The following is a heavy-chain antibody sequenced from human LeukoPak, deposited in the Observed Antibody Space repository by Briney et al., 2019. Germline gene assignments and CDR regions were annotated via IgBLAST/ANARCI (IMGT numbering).Heavy chain of an antibody. V-gene: IGHV1-2*02. CDR3: AGLTTATTYLDY. CDR1: AYDFNANH. J-gene: IGHJ4*02. Sequence: ASLTVSYKASAYDFNANHMHWVRHAPGEGVEWMGWINPNTGGSHYTQKFQGRVILTRDTTINTAYMELSGLTSDDTAMYYCAGLTTATTYLDYWGQGTLVTVSS. CDR2: INPNTGGS. D-gene: IGHD4-17*01.